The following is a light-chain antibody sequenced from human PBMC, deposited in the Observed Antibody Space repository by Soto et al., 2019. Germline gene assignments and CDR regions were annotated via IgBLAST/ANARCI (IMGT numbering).Light chain of an antibody. Sequence: DIQMTQSPSSLSASVGDRVTITCRASQSIANFLNWYQQKPGKAPKLVIYGTSTLQSGVPSRFSGSGSGTDFTLTISRLQREDFATYYCQQSYSTLFTFGPGTKVDIK. CDR3: QQSYSTLFT. CDR2: GTS. CDR1: QSIANF. J-gene: IGKJ3*01. V-gene: IGKV1-39*01.